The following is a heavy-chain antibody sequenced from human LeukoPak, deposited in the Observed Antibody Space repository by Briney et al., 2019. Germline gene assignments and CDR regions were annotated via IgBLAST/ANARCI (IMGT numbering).Heavy chain of an antibody. CDR2: VSDTGSST. J-gene: IGHJ4*02. CDR1: GFTFRCYS. CDR3: AKGNYYDRSGYYPY. Sequence: PGGSLRLSCAVSGFTFRCYSMSWVRQAPGKGLEWVSSVSDTGSSTYYADSVKGRFTISRDNSKNTLHLQMNSLRAEDTAIYYCAKGNYYDRSGYYPYWGQGTLVTVSS. D-gene: IGHD3-22*01. V-gene: IGHV3-23*01.